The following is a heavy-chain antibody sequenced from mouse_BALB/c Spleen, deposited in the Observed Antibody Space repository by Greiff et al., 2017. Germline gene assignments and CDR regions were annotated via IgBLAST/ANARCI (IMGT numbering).Heavy chain of an antibody. V-gene: IGHV1S135*01. CDR2: IDPYNGGT. CDR1: GYSFTDYN. CDR3: ARNYYRYGAWFAY. Sequence: EVKLMESGPELVKPGASVKVSCKASGYSFTDYNMYWVKQSHGKSLEWIGYIDPYNGGTSYNQKFKGKATLTVDKSSSTAFMHLNSLTSEDSAVYYCARNYYRYGAWFAYWGQGTLFTVSA. J-gene: IGHJ3*01. D-gene: IGHD2-14*01.